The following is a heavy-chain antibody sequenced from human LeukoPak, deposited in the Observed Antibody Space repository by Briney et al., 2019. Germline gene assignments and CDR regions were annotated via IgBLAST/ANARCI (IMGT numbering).Heavy chain of an antibody. CDR2: ISSSSSYI. CDR1: GFTFNRYS. CDR3: AELGITMIGGV. V-gene: IGHV3-21*01. J-gene: IGHJ6*04. Sequence: GGSLRLSSAASGFTFNRYSMNWVRQAPGKGLERVSSISSSSSYIYYADSVKGRFTISRDNAKNSLYLQMNSLRAEDTAVYYCAELGITMIGGVWGKGTTVTISS. D-gene: IGHD3-10*02.